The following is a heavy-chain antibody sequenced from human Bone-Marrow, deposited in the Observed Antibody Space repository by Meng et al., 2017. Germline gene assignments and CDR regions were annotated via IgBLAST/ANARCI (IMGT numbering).Heavy chain of an antibody. Sequence: SLKISCAASGFTFDDFAMHWVRQAPGKGLEWVSSISWNSGSIGYVDSVKGRFTISRDNAENSLYLQMNSLRAEDTALYYCAKDIGAIRYYGMDVWGQGTTVTVSS. V-gene: IGHV3-9*01. CDR1: GFTFDDFA. D-gene: IGHD3-9*01. J-gene: IGHJ6*02. CDR3: AKDIGAIRYYGMDV. CDR2: ISWNSGSI.